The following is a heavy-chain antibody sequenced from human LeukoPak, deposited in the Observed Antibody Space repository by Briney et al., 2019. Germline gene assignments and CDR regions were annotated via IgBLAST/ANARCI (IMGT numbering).Heavy chain of an antibody. J-gene: IGHJ3*02. CDR2: INPSGGST. D-gene: IGHD6-13*01. Sequence: ASVKVSCKASGYTFTSYYMHWVRQAPGQGLEWMGIINPSGGSTSYAQKFQGRVTMTRDTSISTAYMELSRLRSDDTAVYYCASTIAAAPDAFDIWGQGTMVTVSS. CDR3: ASTIAAAPDAFDI. CDR1: GYTFTSYY. V-gene: IGHV1-46*01.